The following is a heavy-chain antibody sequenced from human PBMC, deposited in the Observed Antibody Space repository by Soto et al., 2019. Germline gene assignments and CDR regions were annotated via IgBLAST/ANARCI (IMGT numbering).Heavy chain of an antibody. CDR3: AKAWGSGSYFSRVGAWFDP. J-gene: IGHJ5*02. CDR1: GFTFSSYA. Sequence: EVQLLESGGGLVQPGGSLRLSCAASGFTFSSYAMSWVRQAPGKGLEWVSAISGSGGSTYYADSVKGRFTISRDNSKNTLYLQMNSLRAEDTAVYYCAKAWGSGSYFSRVGAWFDPWGQGTLVTVSS. D-gene: IGHD1-26*01. V-gene: IGHV3-23*01. CDR2: ISGSGGST.